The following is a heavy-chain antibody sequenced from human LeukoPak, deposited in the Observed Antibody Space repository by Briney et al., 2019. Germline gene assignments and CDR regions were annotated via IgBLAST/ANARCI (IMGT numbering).Heavy chain of an antibody. CDR2: INHSGST. CDR1: GGSFSGYY. D-gene: IGHD6-13*01. J-gene: IGHJ6*03. Sequence: SETLSLTCAVYGGSFSGYYWSWIRQPPGKGLEWIGEINHSGSTNYNPSLKSRVTISLDTSKNQFSLRLSSVAAADTAVYYCARGSWSYYYMDVWGKGTTVTISS. V-gene: IGHV4-34*01. CDR3: ARGSWSYYYMDV.